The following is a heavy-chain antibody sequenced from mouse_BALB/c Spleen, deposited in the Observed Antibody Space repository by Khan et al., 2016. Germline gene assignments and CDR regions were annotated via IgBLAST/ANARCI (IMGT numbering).Heavy chain of an antibody. V-gene: IGHV5-4*02. CDR1: GFTFSDYY. CDR2: ISDGGSYT. Sequence: EVVLVESGGGLVKPGGSLKLSCAASGFTFSDYYMYWVRQTPEKRLEWVATISDGGSYTYYPDSVKGRFTISRDNAKNNLYLQMGSLKSEDTAMYYCAREGLRRGFAYWGQGTLVTVSA. J-gene: IGHJ3*01. D-gene: IGHD2-4*01. CDR3: AREGLRRGFAY.